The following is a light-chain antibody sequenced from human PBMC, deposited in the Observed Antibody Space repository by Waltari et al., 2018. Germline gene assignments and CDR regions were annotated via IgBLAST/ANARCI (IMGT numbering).Light chain of an antibody. Sequence: QSVLTQPPSASGTPGQGVTISCSGSSSNIGRNTVSWYQQLPGTAPKLVVYFNKQRPSGGPDRFSGSKSDTSASLAIGGLQSEDEADYYCATWDDSLNGQVVFGGGTKLTVL. CDR1: SSNIGRNT. CDR2: FNK. CDR3: ATWDDSLNGQVV. V-gene: IGLV1-44*01. J-gene: IGLJ2*01.